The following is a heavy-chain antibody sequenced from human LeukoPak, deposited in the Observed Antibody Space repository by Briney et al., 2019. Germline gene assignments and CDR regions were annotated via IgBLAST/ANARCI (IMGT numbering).Heavy chain of an antibody. V-gene: IGHV3-43*02. CDR3: AKARQGGPNIFGY. Sequence: GGSLRLSCAASGFTVSSNYMSWVRQAPGKGLEWVSLISGDGDTTYSADSLKGRFTISRDNSNSSLYLQMNSLRTEDTALYYCAKARQGGPNIFGYWGQGTLVTVSS. J-gene: IGHJ4*02. CDR1: GFTVSSNY. D-gene: IGHD3-16*01. CDR2: ISGDGDTT.